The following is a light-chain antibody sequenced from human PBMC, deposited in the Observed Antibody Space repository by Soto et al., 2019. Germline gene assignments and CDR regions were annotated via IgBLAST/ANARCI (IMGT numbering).Light chain of an antibody. Sequence: DIQMTQSPSSLSASVGDRVTITCRASPGISNYLAWYQQKPGKVPKLLIYAASTLQSGVPSRFSGSGSGTDFTLTISSLQPEDVATYYCQKYNSALTFGGGTKVDIK. CDR1: PGISNY. J-gene: IGKJ4*01. CDR2: AAS. CDR3: QKYNSALT. V-gene: IGKV1-27*01.